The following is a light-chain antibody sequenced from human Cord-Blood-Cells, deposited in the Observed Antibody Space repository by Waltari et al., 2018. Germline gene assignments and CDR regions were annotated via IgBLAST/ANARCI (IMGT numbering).Light chain of an antibody. V-gene: IGLV1-47*01. Sequence: QSVLTQPPSASAPPGQRVTIHCSASSSTIRSTYVYCYQHLPGTAPKLLIYRNNQRPSGVPDRFSGSKSGTSASLAISGLRSEDEADYYCAAWDDSLSGVVVGGGTKLTFL. J-gene: IGLJ2*01. CDR3: AAWDDSLSGVV. CDR1: SSTIRSTY. CDR2: RNN.